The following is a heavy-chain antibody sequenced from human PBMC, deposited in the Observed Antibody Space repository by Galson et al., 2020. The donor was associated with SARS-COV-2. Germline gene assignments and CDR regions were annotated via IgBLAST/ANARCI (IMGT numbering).Heavy chain of an antibody. CDR2: FNHNGSPNYNPSLRLT. J-gene: IGHJ6*03. CDR1: GGSFSGYS. D-gene: IGHD7-27*01. V-gene: IGHV4-34*01. CDR3: ARGPKVNNWGSYYYYYMDV. Sequence: SETLSLTCAVYGGSFSGYSWTWIRQPPGKGLEWIGEFNHNGSPNYNPSLRLTNYNPSLKSRVTISIDTSKNQFSLRLTSVTAADAAVYYCARGPKVNNWGSYYYYYMDVWGKGTSVTVSS.